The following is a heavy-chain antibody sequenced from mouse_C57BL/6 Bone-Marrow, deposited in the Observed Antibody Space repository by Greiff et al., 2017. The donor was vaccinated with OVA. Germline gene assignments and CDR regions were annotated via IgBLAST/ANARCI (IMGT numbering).Heavy chain of an antibody. J-gene: IGHJ2*01. CDR3: ARFYYGSYYFDY. CDR1: GYSFTGYY. Sequence: EVQLQQSGPELVKPGASVKISCKASGYSFTGYYMHWVKQSSEKSLEWIGEINPSTGGTSYNQKFKGKATLTVDKSSSTAYMQLKSLTSEDSAVYYCARFYYGSYYFDYWGQGTTLTVSS. V-gene: IGHV1-43*01. D-gene: IGHD1-2*01. CDR2: INPSTGGT.